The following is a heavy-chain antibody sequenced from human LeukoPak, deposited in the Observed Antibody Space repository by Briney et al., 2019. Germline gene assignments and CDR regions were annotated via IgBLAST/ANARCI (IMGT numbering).Heavy chain of an antibody. CDR2: ISCSGCST. J-gene: IGHJ4*02. CDR3: AQEICGGGSCYSGPPVFDY. CDR1: GFTFSSYA. D-gene: IGHD2-15*01. Sequence: GGSLRLSCAASGFTFSSYAMHWVRQAPGKGLEWVSAISCSGCSTYYADSVKGRFTISRDNSKNTLYLQMNSLRAEDTAVYYCAQEICGGGSCYSGPPVFDYWGQGTLVTVSS. V-gene: IGHV3-23*01.